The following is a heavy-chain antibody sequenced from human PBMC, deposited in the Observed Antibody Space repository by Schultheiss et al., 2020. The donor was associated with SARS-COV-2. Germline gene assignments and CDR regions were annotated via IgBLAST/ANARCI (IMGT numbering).Heavy chain of an antibody. CDR1: GYSFTNYA. D-gene: IGHD2-15*01. Sequence: ASVKVSCKASGYSFTNYAMHWVRQAPGQRLEWMGWINAGNGNTKYSQKFQGRVTITRDTSASTAYMELSSLRSDDTAVYYCARMEGSSLFRDDGMDVWGQGTTVTVSS. CDR3: ARMEGSSLFRDDGMDV. CDR2: INAGNGNT. V-gene: IGHV1-3*01. J-gene: IGHJ6*02.